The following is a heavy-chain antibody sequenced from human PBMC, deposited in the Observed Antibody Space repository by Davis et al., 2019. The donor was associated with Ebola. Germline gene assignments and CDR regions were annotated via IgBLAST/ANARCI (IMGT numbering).Heavy chain of an antibody. CDR3: ARGRVNGVLNWFDP. CDR1: GYTFTGYY. CDR2: INPNSGGT. D-gene: IGHD4-17*01. V-gene: IGHV1-2*02. J-gene: IGHJ5*02. Sequence: ASVKVSCKASGYTFTGYYMHWVRQAPGQGLEWMGWINPNSGGTNYAQKFQGRVTMTRDTSISTAYMELSRLRSDDTAVYYCARGRVNGVLNWFDPWGQGTLVTVSS.